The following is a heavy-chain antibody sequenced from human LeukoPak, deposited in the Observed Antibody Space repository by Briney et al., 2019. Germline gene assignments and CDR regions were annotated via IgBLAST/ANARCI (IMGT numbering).Heavy chain of an antibody. CDR2: INPSGGST. CDR1: GYTFTSYY. CDR3: ARDRGQWLVVPKYYFDY. D-gene: IGHD6-19*01. Sequence: ASVKVSCKASGYTFTSYYMHWVRQAPGQGLEWMGIINPSGGSTSYAQKFQGRVTMTRDTSTSTVYMELSSLRSEDTAAYYCARDRGQWLVVPKYYFDYWGQGTLVTVSS. V-gene: IGHV1-46*01. J-gene: IGHJ4*02.